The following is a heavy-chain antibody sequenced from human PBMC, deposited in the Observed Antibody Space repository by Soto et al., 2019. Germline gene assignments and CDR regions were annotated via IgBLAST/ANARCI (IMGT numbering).Heavy chain of an antibody. V-gene: IGHV3-23*01. CDR2: ISGSGGST. Sequence: GGSLRLSCAASGFTFSSYAMSWVRQAPGKGLEWVSAISGSGGSTYYADSVKGRFTISRDNSKNTLYLQMNSLRAEDTAVYYCARDFHYSKAASWFDPWGQGTLVTVSS. CDR3: ARDFHYSKAASWFDP. CDR1: GFTFSSYA. J-gene: IGHJ5*02. D-gene: IGHD4-4*01.